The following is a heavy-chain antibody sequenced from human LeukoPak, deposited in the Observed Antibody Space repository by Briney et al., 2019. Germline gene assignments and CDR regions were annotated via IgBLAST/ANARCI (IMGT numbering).Heavy chain of an antibody. CDR1: GYTFTSYG. D-gene: IGHD3-22*01. CDR2: ISAYNGNT. J-gene: IGHJ4*02. Sequence: ASVKVSCKASGYTFTSYGISWVRQAPGQGLEWMGWISAYNGNTNYAQKLQGRVTMTTDTSTSTAYMELRSLRSDDTAVYYCAGVYYYDSSGFIADYWGQGTLVTVSS. V-gene: IGHV1-18*01. CDR3: AGVYYYDSSGFIADY.